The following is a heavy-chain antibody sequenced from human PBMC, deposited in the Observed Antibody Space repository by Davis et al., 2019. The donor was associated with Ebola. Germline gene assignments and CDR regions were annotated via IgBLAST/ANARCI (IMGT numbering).Heavy chain of an antibody. Sequence: GGSLRLSCAASGFTFSDYWMHWVRQAPGKGLEWISYISDSSRTIYYADSVKGRFTISRDDAKKSVYLQMNYLRAEDTAVYYCARDAVYDYVWGSNFDYWGQGTLVTVSS. D-gene: IGHD3-16*01. CDR2: ISDSSRTI. J-gene: IGHJ4*02. CDR1: GFTFSDYW. V-gene: IGHV3-48*04. CDR3: ARDAVYDYVWGSNFDY.